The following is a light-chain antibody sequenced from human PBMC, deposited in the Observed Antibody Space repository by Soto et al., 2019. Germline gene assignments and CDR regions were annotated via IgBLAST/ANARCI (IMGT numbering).Light chain of an antibody. CDR3: QQYGSSPWT. V-gene: IGKV3-20*01. CDR2: GAS. CDR1: QSVSSSY. Sequence: EIVLPQSPGTLSLSPGERATLSCRASQSVSSSYLAWYQQKPGQAPRLLIYGASSRATGIPDRFSGSGSGTDFTLTIGRLEPEDFAVYYCQQYGSSPWTVGQGTKVDIK. J-gene: IGKJ1*01.